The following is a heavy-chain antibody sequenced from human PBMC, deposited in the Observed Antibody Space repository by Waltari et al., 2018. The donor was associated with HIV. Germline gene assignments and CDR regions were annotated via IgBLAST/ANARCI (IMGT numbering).Heavy chain of an antibody. J-gene: IGHJ4*02. V-gene: IGHV3-21*01. Sequence: EVQLVESGGGLVKPGGSLRLSCAGSGFTFSSFSMNWVRQAPGKGLEWVAAISSGRSFIDYAGSVKGRFTISRDNAKNSLYLQMKGLRVEDTALYYCARALTNFGGFWGQGTLVTVSS. CDR3: ARALTNFGGF. CDR1: GFTFSSFS. CDR2: ISSGRSFI. D-gene: IGHD4-17*01.